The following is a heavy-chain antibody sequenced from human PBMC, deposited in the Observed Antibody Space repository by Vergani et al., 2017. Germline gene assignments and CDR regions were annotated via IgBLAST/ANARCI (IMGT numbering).Heavy chain of an antibody. Sequence: QVQLVQSGAEVKRPGASVKVSCKASGYTFTGYYLQWVRQAPGQGLEWMGGIIPIFGTPNYARKFQGRVTITADEPTSTAYMELSSLRSEDTAVYYCASGVVVVPAAIPNRYYYYMDVWGKGTTVTVSS. CDR1: GYTFTGYY. CDR2: IIPIFGTP. V-gene: IGHV1-69*01. D-gene: IGHD2-2*02. J-gene: IGHJ6*03. CDR3: ASGVVVVPAAIPNRYYYYMDV.